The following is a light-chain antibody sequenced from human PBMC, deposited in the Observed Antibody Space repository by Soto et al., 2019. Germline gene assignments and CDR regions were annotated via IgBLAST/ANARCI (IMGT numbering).Light chain of an antibody. J-gene: IGLJ3*02. Sequence: QSALTQPRSVSGSPGQSVTFSCIGTSSDIGTYNFVSWYQQNPGKAPKLLIYDVTKRPSGVPDRFSGSKSGNTASLTISGLQSEDEADYYCATWDDSLNGPVFGGGTKVTVL. V-gene: IGLV2-11*01. CDR2: DVT. CDR3: ATWDDSLNGPV. CDR1: SSDIGTYNF.